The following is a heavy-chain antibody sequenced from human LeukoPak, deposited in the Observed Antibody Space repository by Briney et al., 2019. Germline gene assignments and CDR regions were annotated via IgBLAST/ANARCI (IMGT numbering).Heavy chain of an antibody. J-gene: IGHJ4*02. V-gene: IGHV3-48*03. Sequence: GGSLRLSCAASGFTFSSYEMNWVRQAPGKGLEWVSYISSSGSTIYYADSVKGRFTISRDNAKNSLYLQMNSLRAEDTAVYYCARQYYDTLTGYSKYYFDYWGQGTLVTVSS. CDR2: ISSSGSTI. CDR1: GFTFSSYE. CDR3: ARQYYDTLTGYSKYYFDY. D-gene: IGHD3-9*01.